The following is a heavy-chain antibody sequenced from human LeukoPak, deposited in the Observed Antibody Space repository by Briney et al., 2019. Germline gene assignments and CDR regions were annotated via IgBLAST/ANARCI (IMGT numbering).Heavy chain of an antibody. D-gene: IGHD2-2*01. CDR1: GGSISNHY. V-gene: IGHV4-4*07. CDR2: IYTSRST. Sequence: SETLSLTCTVSGGSISNHYWRSIRQPAGKGLGLNGLIYTSRSTNDNPFTKGRVTMSGDTSENQFSLKLSSVTAADTAVYYCARDFPARVVVPAAIHYYDYMDVCGKGTTVTVSS. CDR3: ARDFPARVVVPAAIHYYDYMDV. J-gene: IGHJ6*03.